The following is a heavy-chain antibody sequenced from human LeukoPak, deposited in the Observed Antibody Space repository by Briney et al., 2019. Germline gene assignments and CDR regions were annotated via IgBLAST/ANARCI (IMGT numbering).Heavy chain of an antibody. J-gene: IGHJ4*02. CDR2: ISAYNGNT. CDR3: ARSVYYYDSSGHYYPSYFDY. CDR1: GYTFTSYG. V-gene: IGHV1-18*01. D-gene: IGHD3-22*01. Sequence: ASVKVSCKASGYTFTSYGISWVRQAPGQGLEWMGWISAYNGNTNYAQKLQGRVTMTTDTSTSTAYMELRSLRSDDTAVYYCARSVYYYDSSGHYYPSYFDYWGQGTLVTVSS.